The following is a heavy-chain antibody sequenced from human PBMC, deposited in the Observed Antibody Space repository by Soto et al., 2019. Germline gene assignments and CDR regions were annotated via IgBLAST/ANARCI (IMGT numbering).Heavy chain of an antibody. D-gene: IGHD6-19*01. CDR1: GGSFSPFF. CDR2: INHRGSP. CDR3: ARLASGWQYYYFDF. J-gene: IGHJ2*01. V-gene: IGHV4-34*01. Sequence: VQLQQWGAGLLKPSETLSLTCAVYGGSFSPFFWSWIRQPPGKGLEWFGEINHRGSPNYNPTRTGPATVSVDRAKNQVSLKLISVTAADTAVYYCARLASGWQYYYFDFWGRGTPVTVSS.